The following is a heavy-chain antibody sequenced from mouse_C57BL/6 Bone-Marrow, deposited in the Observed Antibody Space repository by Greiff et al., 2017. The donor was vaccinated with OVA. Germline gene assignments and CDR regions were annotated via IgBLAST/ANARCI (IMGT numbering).Heavy chain of an antibody. J-gene: IGHJ4*01. CDR2: INPSSGYT. V-gene: IGHV1-4*01. CDR1: GYTFTSYT. Sequence: VQLQQSGAELARPGASVKMSCKASGYTFTSYTMHWVKQRPGQGLEWIGYINPSSGYTKYNQKFKDKATLTADKSSSKAYMQLSSLTSEDSAVYYCARGDDYDDYYAMDYWGQGTSVTVSS. D-gene: IGHD2-4*01. CDR3: ARGDDYDDYYAMDY.